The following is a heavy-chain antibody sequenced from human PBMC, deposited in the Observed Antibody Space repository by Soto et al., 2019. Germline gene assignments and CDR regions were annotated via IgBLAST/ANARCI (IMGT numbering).Heavy chain of an antibody. CDR2: ISYSGETK. Sequence: PGGSLRLSCVTSGFTFTKYSMNWVRQAPGKGLEWVSYISYSGETKYYADSLKGRYAISRDDAKNSVYLQMNSLRDEDTAFYYCVRGVVVVVGSTAENFDHWGQGPLVTVSS. CDR1: GFTFTKYS. D-gene: IGHD2-15*01. J-gene: IGHJ4*02. CDR3: VRGVVVVVGSTAENFDH. V-gene: IGHV3-48*02.